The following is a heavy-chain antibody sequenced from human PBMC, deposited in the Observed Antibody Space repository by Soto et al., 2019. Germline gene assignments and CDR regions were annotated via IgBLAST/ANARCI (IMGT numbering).Heavy chain of an antibody. V-gene: IGHV3-23*01. CDR2: FSGSGDDT. J-gene: IGHJ4*02. Sequence: EVQLSESGGGLVQPGGSLRLSCAATGFTLRTNGMSWVRQAPGKGLEWVSSFSGSGDDTWYAASLKGRFTISRDNSKNTLYLQMNRLRAEDTALYYCAGHGGYSYLGQGTLVNVSS. D-gene: IGHD4-17*01. CDR1: GFTLRTNG. CDR3: AGHGGYSY.